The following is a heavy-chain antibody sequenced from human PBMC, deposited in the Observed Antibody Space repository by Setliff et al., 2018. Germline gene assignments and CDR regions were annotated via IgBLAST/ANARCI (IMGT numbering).Heavy chain of an antibody. V-gene: IGHV4-39*07. D-gene: IGHD4-17*01. CDR2: ISYSGNT. CDR1: GDSVSATSFY. Sequence: PSETLSLTCIVSGDSVSATSFYWAWIRQSSGKGLEWVGSISYSGNTHYNPSLMSRVTISLDTSNNRFSLKVNSVSAADTAMYFCARDGRLYGVPFDYWGRGTLVTVSS. CDR3: ARDGRLYGVPFDY. J-gene: IGHJ4*01.